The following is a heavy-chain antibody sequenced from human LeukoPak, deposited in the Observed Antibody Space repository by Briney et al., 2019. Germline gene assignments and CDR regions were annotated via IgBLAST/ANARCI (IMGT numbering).Heavy chain of an antibody. CDR2: IYHSGYT. V-gene: IGHV4-38-2*02. D-gene: IGHD3-10*01. J-gene: IGHJ4*02. CDR3: ARETTMVRGVIRAYYFEY. CDR1: GYSISSGYY. Sequence: SETLSLTCIVSGYSISSGYYWGWIRQPPGKGLEWIGGIYHSGYTYYNPSLKSRVTISVDTSKNQFSLRLSSVTAADTAVYYCARETTMVRGVIRAYYFEYWGQGTLVTVSS.